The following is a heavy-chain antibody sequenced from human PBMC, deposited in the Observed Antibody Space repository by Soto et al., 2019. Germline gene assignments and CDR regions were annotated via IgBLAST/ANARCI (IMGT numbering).Heavy chain of an antibody. CDR2: TYYRSKWYN. J-gene: IGHJ6*02. V-gene: IGHV6-1*01. Sequence: SQTLSLTCAISGDSVSSNSAAWNWIRQSPSRGLEWLGRTYYRSKWYNDYAVSVKSRITINPDTSKNQFSLQLNSVTPEDTAVYYCARGEDSSSSESRYYYYGMDVWGQGTTVTVS. CDR1: GDSVSSNSAA. CDR3: ARGEDSSSSESRYYYYGMDV. D-gene: IGHD6-6*01.